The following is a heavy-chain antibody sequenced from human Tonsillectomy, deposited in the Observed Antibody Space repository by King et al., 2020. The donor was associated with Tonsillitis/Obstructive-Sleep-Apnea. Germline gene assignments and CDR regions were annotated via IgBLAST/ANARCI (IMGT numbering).Heavy chain of an antibody. V-gene: IGHV3-7*03. CDR2: IKQDGSEK. Sequence: VQLVESGGGLVQPGGSLRLSCAASGFTFSSYWMSWVRQAPGKGLEWVANIKQDGSEKYYVDSVKGRFTISRDNAKNSLYLQMNSLRAEDTAVYYCARWFGYSGRYYAIPHLDYWGQGTLVTVSS. CDR3: ARWFGYSGRYYAIPHLDY. D-gene: IGHD1-26*01. J-gene: IGHJ4*02. CDR1: GFTFSSYW.